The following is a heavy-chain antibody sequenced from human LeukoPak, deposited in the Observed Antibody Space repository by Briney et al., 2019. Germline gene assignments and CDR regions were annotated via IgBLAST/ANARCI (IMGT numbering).Heavy chain of an antibody. Sequence: GESLKISCKGSGYSFTSYWIGWVRQMPGKGLEWMGIIYPGDSDTRYSPSFQGQVTISADKSISTAYLQWSSLKASDTAMYYCARHNVPLYYGDYPYYYYYYMDVWGKGTTVTISS. CDR3: ARHNVPLYYGDYPYYYYYYMDV. CDR2: IYPGDSDT. D-gene: IGHD4-17*01. J-gene: IGHJ6*03. CDR1: GYSFTSYW. V-gene: IGHV5-51*01.